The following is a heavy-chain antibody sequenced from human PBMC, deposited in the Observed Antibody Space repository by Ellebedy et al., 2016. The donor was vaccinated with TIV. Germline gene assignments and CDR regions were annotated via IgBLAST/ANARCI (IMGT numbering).Heavy chain of an antibody. V-gene: IGHV3-21*01. CDR2: ISSSSSYI. CDR1: GFTFSSYS. J-gene: IGHJ6*02. D-gene: IGHD3-10*01. Sequence: GGSLRLSXAASGFTFSSYSMNWVRQAPGKGLEWVSSISSSSSYIYYADSVKGRFTISRDNSKNTLYLQMNSLRAEDTAVYYCAKASYGSGMEGGMDVWGQGTTVTVSS. CDR3: AKASYGSGMEGGMDV.